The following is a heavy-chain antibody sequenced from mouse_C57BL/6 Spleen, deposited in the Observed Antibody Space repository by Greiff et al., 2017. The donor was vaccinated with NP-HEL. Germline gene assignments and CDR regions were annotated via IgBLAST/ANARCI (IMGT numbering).Heavy chain of an antibody. CDR2: IHPSDSDT. CDR1: GYTFTSYW. Sequence: VQLQQPGAELVKPGASVKVSCKASGYTFTSYWMHWVKQRPGQGLEWIGRIHPSDSDTNYNQKFKGKATLTVDKSSSTAYMQLSSLTSEDSAVYYLAIGDGYYLFAYWGQGTLVTVSA. V-gene: IGHV1-74*01. CDR3: AIGDGYYLFAY. J-gene: IGHJ3*01. D-gene: IGHD2-3*01.